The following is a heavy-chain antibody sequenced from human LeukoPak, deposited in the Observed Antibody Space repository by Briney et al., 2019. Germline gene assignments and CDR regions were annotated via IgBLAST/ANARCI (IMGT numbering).Heavy chain of an antibody. Sequence: SETLSLTCTVSGGSISSYYWSWIRQPPGKGLERIGYIYYSGSTNYNPSLKSRVTISVDTSKNQFSLKLSSVTAADTAVYYCARRRYRVGATNPNWWFDPWGQGTLVAVSS. CDR2: IYYSGST. CDR3: ARRRYRVGATNPNWWFDP. J-gene: IGHJ5*02. CDR1: GGSISSYY. D-gene: IGHD1-26*01. V-gene: IGHV4-59*08.